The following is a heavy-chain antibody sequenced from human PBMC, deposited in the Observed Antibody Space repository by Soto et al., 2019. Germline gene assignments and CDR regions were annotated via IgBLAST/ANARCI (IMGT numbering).Heavy chain of an antibody. CDR2: ISGSGGST. CDR1: GFTFSSYA. V-gene: IGHV3-23*01. CDR3: AKDRSGVTNPPHYYYGMDV. Sequence: GGSLRLSCAASGFTFSSYAMSWVRQAPGKXLEWVSAISGSGGSTYYADSVKGRLTISRDNSKNTLYLQMNSLRAEDTAVYYCAKDRSGVTNPPHYYYGMDVWGQGTTVTVSS. D-gene: IGHD4-17*01. J-gene: IGHJ6*02.